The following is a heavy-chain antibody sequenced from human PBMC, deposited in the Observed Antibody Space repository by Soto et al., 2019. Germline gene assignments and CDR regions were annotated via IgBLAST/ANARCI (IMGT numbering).Heavy chain of an antibody. Sequence: ASVKVSCKASGYTFTSYDINWVRQATGQGLEWMGWMNPNSGNTGYAQKFQGRVTMTRNTSISAAYMELSSLRSEDTAVYYCARVKPYYSSSSRWFDPWGQGTLVTVSS. D-gene: IGHD6-6*01. CDR2: MNPNSGNT. V-gene: IGHV1-8*01. CDR1: GYTFTSYD. J-gene: IGHJ5*02. CDR3: ARVKPYYSSSSRWFDP.